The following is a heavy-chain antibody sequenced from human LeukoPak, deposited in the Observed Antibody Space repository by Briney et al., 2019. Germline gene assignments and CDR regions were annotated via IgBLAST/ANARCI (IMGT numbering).Heavy chain of an antibody. Sequence: SVKVSCKASGGTFSSYAISWVRQAPGQGLEWMGGIIPIFGTANYAQKFQGRVTITADESTSTAYMELSSLRSEDTAVYYCARDGTSSSSPDYYYYYGMDVWGQGTTVTVSS. V-gene: IGHV1-69*13. D-gene: IGHD6-6*01. CDR1: GGTFSSYA. CDR2: IIPIFGTA. CDR3: ARDGTSSSSPDYYYYYGMDV. J-gene: IGHJ6*02.